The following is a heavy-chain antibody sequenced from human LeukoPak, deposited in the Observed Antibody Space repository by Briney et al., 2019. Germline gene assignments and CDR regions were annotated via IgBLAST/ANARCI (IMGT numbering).Heavy chain of an antibody. D-gene: IGHD1-26*01. J-gene: IGHJ3*02. CDR3: ARDGGYGAFDI. Sequence: SETLSLTCTVSGGSISSGSYYWSWIRQPAGKGLEWIGRIYTSGSTNYNPSLKTRVTISVDTSKDQFSLKLSSVTAADTAVYYCARDGGYGAFDIWGQGTMVTASS. CDR1: GGSISSGSYY. V-gene: IGHV4-61*02. CDR2: IYTSGST.